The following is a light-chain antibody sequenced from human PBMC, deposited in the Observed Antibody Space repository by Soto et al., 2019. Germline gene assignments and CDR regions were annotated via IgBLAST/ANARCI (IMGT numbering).Light chain of an antibody. CDR2: QVS. CDR1: QSISNC. V-gene: IGKV1-5*03. CDR3: QQYSDIWT. J-gene: IGKJ1*01. Sequence: DIQMTQSPSALSASVGDRVTITCRASQSISNCLAWYQQKPGEAPKLLIYQVSTLESGVPSRFGGSGSGTEFTLTISSLQRDDFATYYCQQYSDIWTFGQGTRVEVK.